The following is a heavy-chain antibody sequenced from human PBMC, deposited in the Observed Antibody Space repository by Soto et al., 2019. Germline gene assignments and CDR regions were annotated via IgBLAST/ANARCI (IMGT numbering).Heavy chain of an antibody. CDR1: GFSFDDYA. J-gene: IGHJ4*02. V-gene: IGHV3-9*01. CDR2: ISWNSGSI. Sequence: PGGSLRLSCAASGFSFDDYAMHWVRQAPGKGLEWVSGISWNSGSIGYADSVKGRFTISRDNAKNSLYLQMNSLRAEDTALYYCAKDMERGYSGYDTPFAYWGQGTLVTVSS. D-gene: IGHD5-12*01. CDR3: AKDMERGYSGYDTPFAY.